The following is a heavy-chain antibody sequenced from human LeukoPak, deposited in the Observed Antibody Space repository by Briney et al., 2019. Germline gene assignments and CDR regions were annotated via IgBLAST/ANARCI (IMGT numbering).Heavy chain of an antibody. CDR1: GGSISSYY. J-gene: IGHJ4*02. V-gene: IGHV4-4*07. D-gene: IGHD3-3*01. Sequence: SETLSLTCTVSGGSISSYYWSWIRQPAGKGLEWIGRIYTSGSTNYNPSLKSRVTMSVDTSKNQFSLKLSSVTAADTAVYYCAREYYDFWNGYLGAIDYWGQGTLVTVSS. CDR3: AREYYDFWNGYLGAIDY. CDR2: IYTSGST.